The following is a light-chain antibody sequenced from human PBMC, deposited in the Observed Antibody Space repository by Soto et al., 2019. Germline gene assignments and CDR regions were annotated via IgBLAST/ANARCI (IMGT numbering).Light chain of an antibody. J-gene: IGKJ4*01. CDR3: QQYDNLPLT. Sequence: DIQMTQSPASLSASVGDRVTITCQASQDIYNYLNWYQQKPGRAPKLLINDASNLETGVPSRFSGSGSETDFTFTIISLQPDDIATYYCQQYDNLPLTFGGGTRVEIK. CDR2: DAS. V-gene: IGKV1-33*01. CDR1: QDIYNY.